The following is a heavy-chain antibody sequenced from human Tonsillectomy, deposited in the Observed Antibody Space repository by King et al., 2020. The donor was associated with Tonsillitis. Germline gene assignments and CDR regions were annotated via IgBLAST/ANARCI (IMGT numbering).Heavy chain of an antibody. D-gene: IGHD3-10*01. J-gene: IGHJ4*02. Sequence: VQLVESGGGWMQPGGSLRLSCAASGFTVSSNYMSWVRQAPGKSLEWVSIIYSGGNTSYADSVKGRFTVSRDNSKNTLYLQMNSLRAEDTAVYYCCLWFGDLPIFDYWGQGTLVTVSS. V-gene: IGHV3-53*01. CDR3: CLWFGDLPIFDY. CDR1: GFTVSSNY. CDR2: IYSGGNT.